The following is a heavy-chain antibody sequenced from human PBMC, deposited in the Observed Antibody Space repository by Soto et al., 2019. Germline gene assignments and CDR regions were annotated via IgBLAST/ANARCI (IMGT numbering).Heavy chain of an antibody. V-gene: IGHV4-39*01. Sequence: QLQLQESGPGLVKPSETLSLTCTVSGGSISSSSYYWGWIRQPPGKGLEWIGSIYYSGSTYYNPSLKSRVTISVDTSKNQFSLKLSSVTAADTAVYYCARRRSGQLPLENWFDPWGQGTLVTVSS. D-gene: IGHD6-6*01. CDR2: IYYSGST. CDR3: ARRRSGQLPLENWFDP. CDR1: GGSISSSSYY. J-gene: IGHJ5*02.